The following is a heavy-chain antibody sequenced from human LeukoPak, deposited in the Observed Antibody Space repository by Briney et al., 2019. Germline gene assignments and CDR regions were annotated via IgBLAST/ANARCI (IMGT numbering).Heavy chain of an antibody. J-gene: IGHJ4*02. V-gene: IGHV3-74*01. CDR3: ARDVLR. Sequence: PGGSLRLSCAASGFTFSTYWMHWDRQAPGKGLVWVSHINTDGSSATYADSVKGRFTISRDNAKNTLYLQMDSLRPEDTAVYYCARDVLRRGQGILVTVSS. CDR1: GFTFSTYW. CDR2: INTDGSSA. D-gene: IGHD5/OR15-5a*01.